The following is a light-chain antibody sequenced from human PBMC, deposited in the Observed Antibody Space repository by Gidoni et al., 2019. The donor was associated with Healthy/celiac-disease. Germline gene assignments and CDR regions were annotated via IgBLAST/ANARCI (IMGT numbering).Light chain of an antibody. CDR2: TNN. CDR3: AAWDDSLNGPV. Sequence: QSVLTQPPSASGTPGQGVTISCSGSSSNIGSNTVNWYQQLPGTAPKLLIQTNNQRPSGVPDRFAGSKSGTSASLAIRGLQSEDEADYYCAAWDDSLNGPVFGGGTKLTVL. CDR1: SSNIGSNT. V-gene: IGLV1-44*01. J-gene: IGLJ2*01.